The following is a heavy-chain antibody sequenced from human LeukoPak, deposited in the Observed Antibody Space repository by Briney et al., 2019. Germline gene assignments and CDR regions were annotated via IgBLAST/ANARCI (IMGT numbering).Heavy chain of an antibody. CDR3: AREGPESYYYYGMDV. V-gene: IGHV3-66*01. CDR1: GFTVSSNY. J-gene: IGHJ6*02. CDR2: IYSGGST. Sequence: GGSLRLSCAASGFTVSSNYMSWVRQAPGKGLEWVSVIYSGGSTYYADSVKGRFTISRDNSKNTLYLQMNSLRAEDTAVYYCAREGPESYYYYGMDVWGQGTTVTVSS. D-gene: IGHD1-14*01.